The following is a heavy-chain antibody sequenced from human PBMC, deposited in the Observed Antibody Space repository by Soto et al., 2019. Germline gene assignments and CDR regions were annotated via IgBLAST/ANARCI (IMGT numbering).Heavy chain of an antibody. V-gene: IGHV4-59*08. Sequence: PSETLSLTCTVPGGSISSYYWSWIRQPPGKGLEWIGYIYYSGSTNYIPSLKSRVTISVDTSKNQFSLKLSSVTAADMSVFYRASAWTLPAALDFWGQGTMVTVSS. CDR2: IYYSGST. D-gene: IGHD1-1*01. CDR3: ASAWTLPAALDF. CDR1: GGSISSYY. J-gene: IGHJ3*01.